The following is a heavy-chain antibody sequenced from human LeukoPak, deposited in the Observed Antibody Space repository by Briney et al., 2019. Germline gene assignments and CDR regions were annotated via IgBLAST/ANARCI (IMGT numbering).Heavy chain of an antibody. V-gene: IGHV3-9*01. J-gene: IGHJ4*02. D-gene: IGHD1-26*01. Sequence: GGSLRLSCAASGFTFDDHAMHWVRQAPGKGLEWVAGISWNSGIIDYADSVKGRFTISRDNAKNSLYLQMNSLRAEDTAVYYCAKDVRSFHYTHWGQGTLVTVSS. CDR1: GFTFDDHA. CDR3: AKDVRSFHYTH. CDR2: ISWNSGII.